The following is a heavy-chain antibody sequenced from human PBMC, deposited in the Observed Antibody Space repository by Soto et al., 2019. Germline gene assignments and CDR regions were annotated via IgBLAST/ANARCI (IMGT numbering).Heavy chain of an antibody. CDR1: GFNFSRYD. J-gene: IGHJ3*02. Sequence: QVQVVESGGGVVQPGTSLRLSCVTSGFNFSRYDMNWVRQAPGKGLEWLAVMWYDGSHKYSADSVMGRFTISRDNSKNTLYLQMNRLRVDDTAVYYCARGDYGGYSHAFDIWGQGTMVTVSS. CDR3: ARGDYGGYSHAFDI. CDR2: MWYDGSHK. D-gene: IGHD2-21*02. V-gene: IGHV3-33*01.